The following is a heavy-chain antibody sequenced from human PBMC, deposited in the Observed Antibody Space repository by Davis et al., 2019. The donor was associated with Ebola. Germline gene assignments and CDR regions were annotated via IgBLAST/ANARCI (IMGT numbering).Heavy chain of an antibody. CDR2: IFPGDPEI. D-gene: IGHD3-10*01. J-gene: IGHJ2*01. V-gene: IGHV5-51*01. CDR3: ARLYGPGHYLNWYFNL. Sequence: GESLKISCKGFGYTFASHWIGWVRQMPGKGLEWMGIIFPGDPEIRYSPSFQGQVIISADQSISTAYLQWNSLQASDTAVYYCARLYGPGHYLNWYFNLWGRGTLVTVSS. CDR1: GYTFASHW.